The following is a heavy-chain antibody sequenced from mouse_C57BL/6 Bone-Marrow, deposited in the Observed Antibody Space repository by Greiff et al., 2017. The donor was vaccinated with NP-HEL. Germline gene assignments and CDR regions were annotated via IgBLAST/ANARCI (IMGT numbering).Heavy chain of an antibody. CDR1: GYTFTDYN. CDR3: ARRGAYDLFAY. Sequence: EVQLQQSGPELVKPGASVKIPCKASGYTFTDYNMDWVKQSHGKSLEWIGDINPNNGGTIYNQKFKGKATLTVDKSSSTAYMELRSLTSEDTAVYYCARRGAYDLFAYWGQGTLVTVSA. J-gene: IGHJ3*01. V-gene: IGHV1-18*01. CDR2: INPNNGGT. D-gene: IGHD2-3*01.